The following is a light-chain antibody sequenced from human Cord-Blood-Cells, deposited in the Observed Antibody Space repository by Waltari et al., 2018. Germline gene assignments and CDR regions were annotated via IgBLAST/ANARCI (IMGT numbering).Light chain of an antibody. CDR2: GAS. J-gene: IGKJ1*01. Sequence: VITNTPPTLPPSPGQRATMPCRASQSVSSNLAWDQQKRGQAPRLRIYGASTRATGSPARFSGSGSGTEITLSISSLQSEDFAVYDWQQYNNWPPWTCGQGTKVEIK. CDR1: QSVSSN. V-gene: IGKV3-15*01. CDR3: QQYNNWPPWT.